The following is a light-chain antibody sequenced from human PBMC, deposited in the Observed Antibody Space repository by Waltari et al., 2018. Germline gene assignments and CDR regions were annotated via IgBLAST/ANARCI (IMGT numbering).Light chain of an antibody. CDR2: WAS. Sequence: DIVMTQSPDSLAVSLGERVTINCKSSQSVFSSSNNKNYLAWYQQRPGQSPKLLLYWASGRASGVPDRVSGSGSGTDFTRTIRSRQAEDVAVYYCQQYSGFPRTFGQGTKVEI. CDR3: QQYSGFPRT. J-gene: IGKJ2*01. V-gene: IGKV4-1*01. CDR1: QSVFSSSNNKNY.